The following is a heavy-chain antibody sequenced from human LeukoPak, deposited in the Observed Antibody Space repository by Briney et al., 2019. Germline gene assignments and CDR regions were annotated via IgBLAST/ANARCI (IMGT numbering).Heavy chain of an antibody. V-gene: IGHV1-24*01. CDR1: GYTLTELS. CDR2: FDPEDGET. CDR3: ATVHYYGSGSYYMGYYYYMDV. D-gene: IGHD3-10*01. J-gene: IGHJ6*03. Sequence: ASVKLSCKVSGYTLTELSMHWVRQAPGKGLEWMGGFDPEDGETIYAQKFQGRVTMTEDTSTDTAYMELSSLRSEDTAVYYCATVHYYGSGSYYMGYYYYMDVWGKGTTLTVSS.